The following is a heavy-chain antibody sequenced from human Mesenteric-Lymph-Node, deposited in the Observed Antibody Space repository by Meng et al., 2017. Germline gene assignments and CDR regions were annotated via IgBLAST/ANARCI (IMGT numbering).Heavy chain of an antibody. CDR1: GYTFTSYA. J-gene: IGHJ3*02. CDR3: AILYCSSTSCGAFDI. Sequence: ASAKVSCKASGYTFTSYAMNWVRQAPGQGLEWMGWINTNTGNPTYAQGFTGRFVFSLDTSVSTAYLQISSLKAEDTAVYYCAILYCSSTSCGAFDIWGQGTMVTVSS. CDR2: INTNTGNP. D-gene: IGHD2-2*01. V-gene: IGHV7-4-1*02.